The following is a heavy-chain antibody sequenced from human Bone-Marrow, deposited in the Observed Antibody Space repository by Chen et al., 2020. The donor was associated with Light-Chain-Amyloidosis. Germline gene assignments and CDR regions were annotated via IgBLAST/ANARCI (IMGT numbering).Heavy chain of an antibody. Sequence: QLQLQESGPGLVKPSETLSLTCTVSGGSISSSSYYWGWIRQPPGKGLEWIGSIYYSGSTYYNPSLKSRVTISVDTSKNQFSLKLSSVTAADTAVYYCARGRNPLPAAYYYYMDVWGKGTTVTVSS. CDR2: IYYSGST. V-gene: IGHV4-39*01. CDR1: GGSISSSSYY. J-gene: IGHJ6*03. CDR3: ARGRNPLPAAYYYYMDV. D-gene: IGHD2-15*01.